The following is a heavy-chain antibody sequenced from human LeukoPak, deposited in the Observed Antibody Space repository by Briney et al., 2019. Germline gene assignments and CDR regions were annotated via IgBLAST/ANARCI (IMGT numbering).Heavy chain of an antibody. D-gene: IGHD6-13*01. J-gene: IGHJ4*02. CDR3: ARDGARYSSSWFDY. CDR2: ISYDGSNK. CDR1: GFTFSSYA. V-gene: IGHV3-30*04. Sequence: QTGGSLRLSCAASGFTFSSYAMHWVRQAPGKGLEWVAVISYDGSNKYYADSVKGRFTISRDNSKNTLYLQMNSLRAEDTAVYYCARDGARYSSSWFDYWGQGTLVTVSS.